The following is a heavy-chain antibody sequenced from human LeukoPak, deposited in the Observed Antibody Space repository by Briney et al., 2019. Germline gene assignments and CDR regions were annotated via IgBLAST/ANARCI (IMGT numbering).Heavy chain of an antibody. CDR2: ISAYNGNT. V-gene: IGHV1-18*01. CDR3: AREWDMAAAGTDFDY. J-gene: IGHJ4*02. Sequence: ASVKVSCKASGYTFSSYDINWVRQATGQGLEWMGWISAYNGNTNYAQKLQGRVTMTTDTSTSTAYMELRSLRSDDTAVYYCAREWDMAAAGTDFDYWGQGTLVTVSS. CDR1: GYTFSSYD. D-gene: IGHD6-13*01.